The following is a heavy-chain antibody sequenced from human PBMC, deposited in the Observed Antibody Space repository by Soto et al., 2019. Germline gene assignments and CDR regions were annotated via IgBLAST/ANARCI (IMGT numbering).Heavy chain of an antibody. CDR3: ARETVGSGYGLDV. CDR1: GFTFSTYE. V-gene: IGHV3-48*03. J-gene: IGHJ6*02. D-gene: IGHD1-26*01. Sequence: GGSLRLSCAASGFTFSTYEMNWVRQAPGQGLEWVSYISSSGATIFYRDSVRGRFTISRDPAKNSLYLQMNSLRAEDTAVYYCARETVGSGYGLDVWGQGTTVTVSS. CDR2: ISSSGATI.